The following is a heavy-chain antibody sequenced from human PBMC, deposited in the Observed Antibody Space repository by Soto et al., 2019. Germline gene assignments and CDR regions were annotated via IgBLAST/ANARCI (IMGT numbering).Heavy chain of an antibody. D-gene: IGHD3-3*01. J-gene: IGHJ6*02. CDR2: INAGNGNT. Sequence: ASVKVSCKASGYTFTSYAMHWVRQAPGQRLEWMGWINAGNGNTKYSQKFQGRVTITRDTSASTAYMELSSLRSEDTAVYYCAREGILEWLSGDYGMDVWGQETTVTGS. V-gene: IGHV1-3*01. CDR1: GYTFTSYA. CDR3: AREGILEWLSGDYGMDV.